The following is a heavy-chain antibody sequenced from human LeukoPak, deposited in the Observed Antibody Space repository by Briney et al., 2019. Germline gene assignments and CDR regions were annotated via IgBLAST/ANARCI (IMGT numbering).Heavy chain of an antibody. CDR3: AGVTYYYDSSGYFFDY. CDR2: IRYDGSNK. Sequence: GGSLRLSCAASGFTFSSYGMHWVRQAPGKGLEWVAFIRYDGSNKYYADSVKGRFTISRDNSKNTLYLQMNSLRAEDTAVYYCAGVTYYYDSSGYFFDYWGQGTLVTVSS. J-gene: IGHJ4*02. V-gene: IGHV3-30*02. D-gene: IGHD3-22*01. CDR1: GFTFSSYG.